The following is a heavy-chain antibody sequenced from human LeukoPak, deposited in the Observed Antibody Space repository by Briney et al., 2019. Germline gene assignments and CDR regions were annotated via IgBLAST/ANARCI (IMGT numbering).Heavy chain of an antibody. CDR2: IYTSGST. CDR1: GGSFSGYY. D-gene: IGHD1-26*01. Sequence: KPSETLSLTCAVYGGSFSGYYWSWIRQPAGKGLEWIGRIYTSGSTNYNPSLKSRVTISVDTSKNQFSLKLSSVTAADTAVYYCAREAGLMGALPTSDYWGQGTLVTVSS. J-gene: IGHJ4*02. CDR3: AREAGLMGALPTSDY. V-gene: IGHV4-4*07.